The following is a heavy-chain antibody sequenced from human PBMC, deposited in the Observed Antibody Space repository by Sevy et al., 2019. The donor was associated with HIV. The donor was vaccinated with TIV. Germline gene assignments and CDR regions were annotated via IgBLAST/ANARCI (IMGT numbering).Heavy chain of an antibody. CDR3: ARGRWAIHGSGYSY. CDR1: GFTFSDYY. V-gene: IGHV3-11*01. Sequence: GGSLRLSCAVSGFTFSDYYMTWIRQAPGKGLEWISYISDRGTTIYYADSVKGRFTISRDDAKNSLYLHMNSLRDEDTAVYYSARGRWAIHGSGYSYWGQGTVVTVSS. CDR2: ISDRGTTI. J-gene: IGHJ4*03. D-gene: IGHD3-22*01.